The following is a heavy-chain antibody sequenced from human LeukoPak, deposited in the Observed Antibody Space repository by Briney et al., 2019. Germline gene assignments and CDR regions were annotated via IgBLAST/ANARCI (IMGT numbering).Heavy chain of an antibody. CDR1: GGSISSYY. Sequence: SETLSLTCTVSGGSISSYYWGWIRQPPGKGLEWIGEINHSGSTNYNPSLKSRVTISVDTSKNQFSLKLSSVTAADTAVYYCARVHHVVVPAATGGVWFDPWGQGTLVTVSS. J-gene: IGHJ5*02. CDR3: ARVHHVVVPAATGGVWFDP. V-gene: IGHV4-34*01. CDR2: INHSGST. D-gene: IGHD2-2*01.